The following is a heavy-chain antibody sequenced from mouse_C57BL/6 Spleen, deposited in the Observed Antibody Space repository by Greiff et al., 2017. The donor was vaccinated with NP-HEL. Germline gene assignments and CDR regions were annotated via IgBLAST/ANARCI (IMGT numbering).Heavy chain of an antibody. Sequence: EVKLMESGGDLVKPGGSLKLSCAASGFTFSSYGMSWVRQTPDKRLEWVATISSGGSYTYYPDSVKGRFTLSRDNAKNTLYLQMVSLKSEATAMYYCASDGNYVYYFDYWGQGTTLTVSS. CDR2: ISSGGSYT. CDR3: ASDGNYVYYFDY. D-gene: IGHD2-1*01. CDR1: GFTFSSYG. V-gene: IGHV5-6*01. J-gene: IGHJ2*01.